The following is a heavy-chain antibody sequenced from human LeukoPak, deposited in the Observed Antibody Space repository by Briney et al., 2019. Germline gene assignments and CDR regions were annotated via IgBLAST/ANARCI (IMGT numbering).Heavy chain of an antibody. J-gene: IGHJ3*02. Sequence: SETLSLTCTVSGGSISSYYWSWIRQPPGKGLEWIGYIYYSGSTNYNPSLKSRLTISQDSSKNQVSLRLASATAADTAIYYCARLKVADSESFDIWGHGTLVAVSS. CDR2: IYYSGST. CDR3: ARLKVADSESFDI. V-gene: IGHV4-59*08. CDR1: GGSISSYY.